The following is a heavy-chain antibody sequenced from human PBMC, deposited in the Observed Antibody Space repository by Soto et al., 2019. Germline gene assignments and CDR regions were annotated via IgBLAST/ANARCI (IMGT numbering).Heavy chain of an antibody. CDR2: INAGNGNT. V-gene: IGHV1-3*01. J-gene: IGHJ4*02. D-gene: IGHD6-19*01. CDR1: GYTFTSYA. Sequence: ASVKVSCKASGYTFTSYAMHWVRQAPGQRLEWMGWINAGNGNTKYSQKFQGRVTITRDTSASTAYMELSSLRSEDTAVYYCARDRGRDAVIAVAGSSGYWGQGTLVTVSS. CDR3: ARDRGRDAVIAVAGSSGY.